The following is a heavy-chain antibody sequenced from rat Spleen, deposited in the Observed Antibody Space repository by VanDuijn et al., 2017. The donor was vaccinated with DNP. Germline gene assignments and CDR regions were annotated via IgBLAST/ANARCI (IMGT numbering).Heavy chain of an antibody. V-gene: IGHV2S12*01. CDR1: GYSLTSYG. J-gene: IGHJ4*01. CDR2: ISSSGDI. D-gene: IGHD1-1*01. CDR3: SREGQPYYSMDA. Sequence: QVQLKESGPGLVQPSQTLSLACTVSGYSLTSYGVSWARQPPGKGLEWIATISSSGDIDYNSVLKSRLSLTRDTSKNQVFLKMNSLQIEDTATYFCSREGQPYYSMDAWGQGTSVTVSS.